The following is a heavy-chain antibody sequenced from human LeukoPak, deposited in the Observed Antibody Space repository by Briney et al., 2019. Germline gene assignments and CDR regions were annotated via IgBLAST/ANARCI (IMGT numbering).Heavy chain of an antibody. J-gene: IGHJ4*02. V-gene: IGHV1-18*01. CDR2: ISLHNGGT. CDR1: GYAFRNYA. Sequence: ASVKVSCKGFGYAFRNYAVVWVRQTPRQGLEWMGWISLHNGGTQYSQNLQGRITMTIDAPTSTAYMELRSLTSDDTAVYYCVRVWDYSPRGRLDFWGQGTLVSVSS. CDR3: VRVWDYSPRGRLDF. D-gene: IGHD4-11*01.